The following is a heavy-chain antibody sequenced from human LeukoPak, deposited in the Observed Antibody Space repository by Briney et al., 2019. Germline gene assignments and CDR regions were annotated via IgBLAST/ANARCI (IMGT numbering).Heavy chain of an antibody. V-gene: IGHV4-59*08. Sequence: SETLSLTCTVSGGSIRSYYWSWIRQPPGKGLEWIGYMHHSASTKHNPYLKSRVTISVDTSKSQFSLKLSSVTAADTAVYYCVRHAAVEGSSGWSPLWWFDPWGQGTLVAVSS. CDR1: GGSIRSYY. D-gene: IGHD6-19*01. CDR3: VRHAAVEGSSGWSPLWWFDP. J-gene: IGHJ5*02. CDR2: MHHSAST.